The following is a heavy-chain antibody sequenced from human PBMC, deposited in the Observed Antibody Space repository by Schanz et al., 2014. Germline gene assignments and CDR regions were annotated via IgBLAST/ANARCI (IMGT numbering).Heavy chain of an antibody. Sequence: EVQLVESGGGLVQPGGSLRLSCAASGFTFTTNAMSWVRQPPGKGLEWVSIIYPDGSTNYGDSMKGRFTVSRDEWKNTLYLQMNSLRGEDSAVYYCARPSGSYFWAFDIWGQGTMVTVSS. J-gene: IGHJ3*02. CDR2: IYPDGST. CDR1: GFTFTTNA. D-gene: IGHD3-10*01. V-gene: IGHV3-66*01. CDR3: ARPSGSYFWAFDI.